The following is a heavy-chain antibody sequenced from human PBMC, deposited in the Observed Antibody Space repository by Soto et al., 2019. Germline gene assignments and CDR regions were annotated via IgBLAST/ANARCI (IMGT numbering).Heavy chain of an antibody. CDR3: TTTWSSDAFDI. J-gene: IGHJ3*02. Sequence: PGGSLRLSCTASGFTFGDYAMSWVRQAPGKGLEWVGFIRSKAYGGTTEYAASVKGRFTISRDDSKSIAYLQMNSLKTEDTAVYYCTTTWSSDAFDIWGQGTLVTVSS. D-gene: IGHD1-26*01. CDR2: IRSKAYGGTT. CDR1: GFTFGDYA. V-gene: IGHV3-49*04.